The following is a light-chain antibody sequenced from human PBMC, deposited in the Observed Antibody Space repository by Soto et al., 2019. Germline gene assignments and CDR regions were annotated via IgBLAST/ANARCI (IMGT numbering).Light chain of an antibody. Sequence: QSALTQPASVSGSPGQSITISCTGTSSDVGAYWYVSWYQQHPGKAPKLMIHGVVNRPSGVSNRFYGAKSGNTASLTISGLQAEDDSVYYCSSYTNRSTVIFGGGTKLTV. CDR1: SSDVGAYWY. V-gene: IGLV2-14*03. CDR2: GVV. CDR3: SSYTNRSTVI. J-gene: IGLJ2*01.